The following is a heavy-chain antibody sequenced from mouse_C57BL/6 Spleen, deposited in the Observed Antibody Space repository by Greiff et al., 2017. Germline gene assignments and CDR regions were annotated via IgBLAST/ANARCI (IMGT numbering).Heavy chain of an antibody. CDR2: IYPGDGDT. V-gene: IGHV1-82*01. Sequence: QVQLQQSGPELVKPGASVTISCKASGYAFSSSWMNWVKQRPGKGLEWIGRIYPGDGDTNYNGKFKGKATLTADKSSSTAYMQLSSLTSEDSAVYFCARGYFDVWGTGTTVTVSS. CDR1: GYAFSSSW. CDR3: ARGYFDV. J-gene: IGHJ1*03.